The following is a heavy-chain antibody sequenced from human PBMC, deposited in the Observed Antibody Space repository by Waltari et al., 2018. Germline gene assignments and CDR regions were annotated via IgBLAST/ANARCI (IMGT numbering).Heavy chain of an antibody. CDR2: IYYTGST. CDR1: GGYIGNNYYY. Sequence: QLQLQESGPGLVKPSETLSLTCSVSGGYIGNNYYYWGWIRQTPRKGLEWIGSIYYTGSTYYNPSLKSRVTLSRDTSKNQFSLRLNSVTAADTAVYYCASDLMIRGPRKWFDPWGQGTLVTVSS. CDR3: ASDLMIRGPRKWFDP. J-gene: IGHJ5*02. V-gene: IGHV4-39*01. D-gene: IGHD3-10*01.